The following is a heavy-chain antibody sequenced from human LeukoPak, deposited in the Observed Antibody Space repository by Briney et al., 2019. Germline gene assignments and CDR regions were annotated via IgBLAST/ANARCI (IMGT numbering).Heavy chain of an antibody. CDR1: GFTFSDYD. CDR3: ARYRFVVGATDSFDI. D-gene: IGHD1-26*01. Sequence: GGSLRLSCAASGFTFSDYDMHWVRQAPGKGLDWVAFIQYDGSTKSYADSVKGRFTISRDNAKNSLCLQMNSLRAEDTALYYCARYRFVVGATDSFDIWGQGTMVTVSS. CDR2: IQYDGSTK. J-gene: IGHJ3*02. V-gene: IGHV3-30*12.